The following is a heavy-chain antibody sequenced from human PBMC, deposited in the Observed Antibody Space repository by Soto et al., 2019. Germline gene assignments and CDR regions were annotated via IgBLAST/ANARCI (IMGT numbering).Heavy chain of an antibody. CDR3: ASRLGVDYDYIWGSYRYNYY. CDR1: GYTFTSYD. J-gene: IGHJ4*02. Sequence: VASVKVSCKASGYTFTSYDINWVRQATGQGLEWMGWMNPNSGNTGYAQKFQGRVTMTRNTSISTAYMELSSLRSEDTAVYYCASRLGVDYDYIWGSYRYNYYWGQGTLVTVSS. CDR2: MNPNSGNT. D-gene: IGHD3-16*02. V-gene: IGHV1-8*01.